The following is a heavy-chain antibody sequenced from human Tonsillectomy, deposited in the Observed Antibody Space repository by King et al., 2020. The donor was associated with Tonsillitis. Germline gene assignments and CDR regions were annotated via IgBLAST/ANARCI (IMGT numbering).Heavy chain of an antibody. J-gene: IGHJ4*02. CDR1: GYTFTNYG. CDR2: ISTYNGNR. CDR3: ARGIPLGKPAAMPFDY. D-gene: IGHD2-2*01. V-gene: IGHV1-18*04. Sequence: QLVQSGGEVKKPGASVKVSCKASGYTFTNYGMYWVRQAPGQGLEWMGWISTYNGNRNHAQKFQGRVTMTTDTSTSTAYMELRSLRSDDTAVYYCARGIPLGKPAAMPFDYWGQGTLVTVSS.